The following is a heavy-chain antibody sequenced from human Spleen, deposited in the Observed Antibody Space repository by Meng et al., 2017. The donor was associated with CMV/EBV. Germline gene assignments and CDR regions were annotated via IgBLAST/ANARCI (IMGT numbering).Heavy chain of an antibody. Sequence: GESLKISCAASGFTFGSFSMNWVRQAPGKGLEWISYISSGSTIIYYADSVKGRFTISRDNAKNSLYLQMNSLRAEDTAVYYCATYTTTEGWFDPWGQGTLVTVSS. D-gene: IGHD1-26*01. CDR2: ISSGSTII. CDR3: ATYTTTEGWFDP. CDR1: GFTFGSFS. V-gene: IGHV3-48*04. J-gene: IGHJ5*02.